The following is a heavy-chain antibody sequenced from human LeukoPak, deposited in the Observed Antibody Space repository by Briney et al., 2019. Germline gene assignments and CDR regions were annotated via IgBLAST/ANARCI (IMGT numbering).Heavy chain of an antibody. CDR3: AREPYSGSYYVDY. Sequence: ASVKGSCKASGYTFTGYYMHWVRQAPGQGLEWMGWINPNSGGTNYAQKFQGRVTMTRDTSISTAYMELSRLRSDDTAVYYCAREPYSGSYYVDYWGQGTLVTVSS. D-gene: IGHD1-26*01. CDR2: INPNSGGT. CDR1: GYTFTGYY. V-gene: IGHV1-2*02. J-gene: IGHJ4*02.